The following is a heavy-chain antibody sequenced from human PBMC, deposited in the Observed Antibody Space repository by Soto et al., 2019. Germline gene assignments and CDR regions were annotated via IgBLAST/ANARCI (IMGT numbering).Heavy chain of an antibody. CDR3: AKDRDGAAAGPTKFYGMDV. J-gene: IGHJ6*02. V-gene: IGHV3-23*01. D-gene: IGHD6-13*01. Sequence: EVQLLESGGGLVQPGGSLRLSCAASGFTFSSYAMSWVRQAPGKGLEWFSVISGSGDSTYYADSVRGRFTISRDDSKNPLYMQMNSLRAEDTAVYYCAKDRDGAAAGPTKFYGMDVWGQGTTVTVSS. CDR2: ISGSGDST. CDR1: GFTFSSYA.